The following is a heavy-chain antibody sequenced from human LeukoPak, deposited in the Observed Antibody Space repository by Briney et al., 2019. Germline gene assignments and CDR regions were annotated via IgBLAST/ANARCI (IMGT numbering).Heavy chain of an antibody. CDR3: AKGRSSGWYYDS. V-gene: IGHV3-23*01. J-gene: IGHJ4*02. CDR1: GFIFSGYA. CDR2: ISVSGEST. D-gene: IGHD6-19*01. Sequence: GGSLRLSCAASGFIFSGYAMTWVRQAPGKGLQWVSTISVSGESTYYADSVKGRFTISRDNSRNTLYLQMNSLRAEDTAVYYCAKGRSSGWYYDSWGQGSLVTVSS.